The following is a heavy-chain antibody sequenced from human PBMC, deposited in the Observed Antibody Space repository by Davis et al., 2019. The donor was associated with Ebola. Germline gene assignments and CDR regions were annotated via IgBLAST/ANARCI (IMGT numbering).Heavy chain of an antibody. CDR1: GFTFSGSA. Sequence: GESLKISCAASGFTFSGSAMHWVRQASGKGLEWVCRIRSKANSYATAYAASVKGRFTISRDDSKNTAYLQMNSLKTEDTAVYYCTTDLTWGQGTLVTVSS. CDR3: TTDLT. V-gene: IGHV3-73*01. J-gene: IGHJ5*02. CDR2: IRSKANSYAT.